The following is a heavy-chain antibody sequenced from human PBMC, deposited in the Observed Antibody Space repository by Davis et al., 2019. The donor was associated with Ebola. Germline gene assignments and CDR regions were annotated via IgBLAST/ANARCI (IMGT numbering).Heavy chain of an antibody. J-gene: IGHJ3*02. D-gene: IGHD3-22*01. CDR2: IYYSGST. Sequence: MPSETLSLTCTVSGGSIISSSSYWGWIRQPPRKGLEWIGSIYYSGSTYYNPSLKSRVTISVDTSKNQFSLKLSSVTAADTAVYYCARHARTGWRSSTMIVVVMPDAFDIWGQGTMVTVSS. CDR1: GGSIISSSSY. V-gene: IGHV4-39*01. CDR3: ARHARTGWRSSTMIVVVMPDAFDI.